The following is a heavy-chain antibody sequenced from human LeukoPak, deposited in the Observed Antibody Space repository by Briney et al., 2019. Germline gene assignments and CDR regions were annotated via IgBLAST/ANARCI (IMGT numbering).Heavy chain of an antibody. V-gene: IGHV3-53*01. J-gene: IGHJ4*02. CDR2: IYSGGST. Sequence: GGSLRLSCAASGFTVSSNYMSWVRQAPGKGLEWVSVIYSGGSTYYADSVKGRFTISRDNSKNTLYLQMNSLRAEDTAVYYCASHGGNTLTVFAYWGQGTLVTVSS. CDR1: GFTVSSNY. CDR3: ASHGGNTLTVFAY. D-gene: IGHD4-23*01.